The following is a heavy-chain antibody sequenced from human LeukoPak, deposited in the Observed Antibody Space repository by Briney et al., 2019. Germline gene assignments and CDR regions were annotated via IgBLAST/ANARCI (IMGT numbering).Heavy chain of an antibody. CDR2: IIYRGST. D-gene: IGHD1-26*01. CDR3: ASTGVGASSSDFDY. V-gene: IGHV4-39*01. Sequence: SETLSLTCTVSGGSISSSSYYWGWIRQPPGKGREWIGSIIYRGSTYYNPSLKSRITISVDTSKNQFSLELSSVTAADTAEYYCASTGVGASSSDFDYWGQGTLVTVFS. CDR1: GGSISSSSYY. J-gene: IGHJ4*02.